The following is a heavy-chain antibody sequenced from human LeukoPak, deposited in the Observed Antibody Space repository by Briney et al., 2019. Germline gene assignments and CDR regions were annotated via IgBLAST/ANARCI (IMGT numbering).Heavy chain of an antibody. J-gene: IGHJ3*02. Sequence: SETLSLTYTVSGGSVSSSSYYWGWIRQPPGRGLEWIGSIYYSWSTYYNPSLKGRVTMSVDTPKNQFSLKLSSVTAADTAVYYCARTKREYYYDSSGAIDAFDIWGQGTMVTVSS. V-gene: IGHV4-39*07. D-gene: IGHD3-22*01. CDR2: IYYSWST. CDR3: ARTKREYYYDSSGAIDAFDI. CDR1: GGSVSSSSYY.